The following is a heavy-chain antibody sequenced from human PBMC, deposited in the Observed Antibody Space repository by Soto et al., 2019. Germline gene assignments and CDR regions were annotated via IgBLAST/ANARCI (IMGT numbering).Heavy chain of an antibody. CDR2: INHSGST. Sequence: TLSLTCAVYGGSFSGYYWSWIRQPPGKGLEWIGEINHSGSTNYNPSLKSRVTISVDTSKNQFSLKLSSVTAADTAVYYCARNLGLRNYYYYGMDVWGQGTTVTVSS. J-gene: IGHJ6*02. V-gene: IGHV4-34*01. CDR3: ARNLGLRNYYYYGMDV. CDR1: GGSFSGYY.